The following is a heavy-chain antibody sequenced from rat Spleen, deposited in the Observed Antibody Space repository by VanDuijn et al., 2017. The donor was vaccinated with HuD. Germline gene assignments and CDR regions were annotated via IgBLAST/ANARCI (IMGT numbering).Heavy chain of an antibody. Sequence: EVKLVESGGGLVQPGRSLKLSCAASGFNFNDHWMGWVRQAPGKGLEWIGEINKDSSTINYSPPLKDQFTLSRDNAQNTLYLQMNKLGSEATAIYNCGREVPPLDHWCRGVMVTVSS. V-gene: IGHV4-2*01. CDR1: GFNFNDHW. D-gene: IGHD3-1*01. CDR2: INKDSSTI. J-gene: IGHJ2*01. CDR3: GREVPPLDH.